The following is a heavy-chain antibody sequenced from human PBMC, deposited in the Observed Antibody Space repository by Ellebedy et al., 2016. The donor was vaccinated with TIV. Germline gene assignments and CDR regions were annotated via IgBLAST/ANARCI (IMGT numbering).Heavy chain of an antibody. CDR3: ARDLGYSYGHYGMDV. CDR1: GFTFSSYG. Sequence: GESLKISCAASGFTFSSYGMHWVRQAPGKGLEWVAVIWYDGSNKYYADSVKGRFTISRDNSKNTLYLQMNSLRAEDTAVYYCARDLGYSYGHYGMDVWGQGTRVTVSS. J-gene: IGHJ6*02. V-gene: IGHV3-33*01. CDR2: IWYDGSNK. D-gene: IGHD5-18*01.